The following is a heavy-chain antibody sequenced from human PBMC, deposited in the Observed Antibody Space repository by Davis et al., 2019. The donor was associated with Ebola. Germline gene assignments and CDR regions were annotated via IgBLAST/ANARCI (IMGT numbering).Heavy chain of an antibody. CDR1: GYTFTSYG. D-gene: IGHD6-19*01. CDR3: ARVKVGHSSGWCIGNWFDP. CDR2: INPHNGNT. Sequence: AASVKVSCKASGYTFTSYGITWVRQAPGQGLEWMGWINPHNGNTNYAQNVQGRVIMTSDTATTTAYMEVGSLRSDDTAVYYCARVKVGHSSGWCIGNWFDPWGQGTLVTVSS. V-gene: IGHV1-18*04. J-gene: IGHJ5*02.